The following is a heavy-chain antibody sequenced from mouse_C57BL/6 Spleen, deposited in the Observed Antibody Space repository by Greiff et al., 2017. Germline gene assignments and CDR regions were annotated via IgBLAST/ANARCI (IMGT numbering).Heavy chain of an antibody. V-gene: IGHV1-69*01. CDR1: GYTFTSYW. CDR2: IDPSDSYT. CDR3: ARGGLLRDYYARDY. D-gene: IGHD1-1*01. Sequence: QVQLQQPGAELVMPGASVKLSCKASGYTFTSYWMHWVKQRPGQGLEWIGEIDPSDSYTNYNQKFKGKSTLTVDKSSSTAYMQLSSLTSEDSAVYYCARGGLLRDYYARDYWGQGTSVTVSS. J-gene: IGHJ4*01.